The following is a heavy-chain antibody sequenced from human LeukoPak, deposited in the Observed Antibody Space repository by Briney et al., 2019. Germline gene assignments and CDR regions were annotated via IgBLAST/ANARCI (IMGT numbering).Heavy chain of an antibody. CDR2: INPNSGGT. D-gene: IGHD6-13*01. CDR1: GYTFTNYG. Sequence: ASVKVSCKASGYTFTNYGITWVRQAPGQGLEWMGRINPNSGGTNYAQKFQGRVTMTRDTSISTAYMELSRLRSDDTAVYYCAREPGPYSSHNYYYGMDVWGQGTTVTVSS. J-gene: IGHJ6*02. V-gene: IGHV1-2*06. CDR3: AREPGPYSSHNYYYGMDV.